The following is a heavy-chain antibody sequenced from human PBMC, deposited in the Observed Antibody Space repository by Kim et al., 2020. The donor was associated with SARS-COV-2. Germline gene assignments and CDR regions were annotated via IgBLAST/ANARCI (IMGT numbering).Heavy chain of an antibody. V-gene: IGHV3-73*01. CDR2: IRSKVYSYAT. Sequence: GGSLRLSCAASGFTFSDSPIHWVRQASGKGLEWVGRIRSKVYSYATSYAASVKGRFTISRDDSESMAYLQMNSLKTEDTAVYYCTRIPGTTLAFCDAF. CDR3: TRIPGTTLAFCDAF. CDR1: GFTFSDSP. J-gene: IGHJ3*01. D-gene: IGHD1-1*01.